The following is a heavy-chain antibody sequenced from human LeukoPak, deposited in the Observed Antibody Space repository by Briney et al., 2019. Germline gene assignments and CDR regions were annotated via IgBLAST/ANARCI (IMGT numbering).Heavy chain of an antibody. CDR3: ARDHTYYDILTGYSFGAFDI. V-gene: IGHV4-59*01. D-gene: IGHD3-9*01. J-gene: IGHJ3*02. Sequence: SSETLSLTCTVPSGSISSYYWSWIRQPPGKGLEWIGYIYYSGSTNYNPSLKSRVTISVDTSKNQFSLKLSSVTAADTAVYYCARDHTYYDILTGYSFGAFDIWGQGTMVTVSS. CDR2: IYYSGST. CDR1: SGSISSYY.